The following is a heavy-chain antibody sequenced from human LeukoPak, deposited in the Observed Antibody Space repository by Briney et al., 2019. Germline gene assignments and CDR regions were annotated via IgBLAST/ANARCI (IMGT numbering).Heavy chain of an antibody. CDR3: AKAAARSGSYRDPYFDY. V-gene: IGHV3-23*01. D-gene: IGHD1-26*01. CDR1: GFTFDDYA. J-gene: IGHJ4*02. Sequence: PGGSLRLSCAASGFTFDDYAMSWVRQAPGKGLEWVSAISGSGGSTYYADSVKGRFTISRDNSKNTLYLQMNSLRAEDTAVYYCAKAAARSGSYRDPYFDYWGQGTLVTVSS. CDR2: ISGSGGST.